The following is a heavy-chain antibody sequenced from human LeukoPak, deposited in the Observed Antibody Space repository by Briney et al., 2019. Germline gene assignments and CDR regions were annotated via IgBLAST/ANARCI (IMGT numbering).Heavy chain of an antibody. J-gene: IGHJ4*02. CDR3: ARVYCNVGSCYEDY. CDR1: GGSISSYY. V-gene: IGHV4-4*07. CDR2: IYTSGST. Sequence: SETLSLTCTVSGGSISSYYWSWIRQPAGKGLEWIGRIYTSGSTNYNPSLKSRVTMSVDTSKNQFSLKLSSVTAADTAVYYCARVYCNVGSCYEDYWGQGTLVTVSS. D-gene: IGHD2-15*01.